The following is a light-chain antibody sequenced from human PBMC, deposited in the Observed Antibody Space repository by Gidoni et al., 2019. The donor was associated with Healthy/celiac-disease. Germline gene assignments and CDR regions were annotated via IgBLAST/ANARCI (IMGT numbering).Light chain of an antibody. V-gene: IGKV3-15*01. Sequence: IVMTQSPATRSVSPGERATLACRASQSVSSNLAWYQQKPGQAPRLLIYGASTRATGIPARFSGSGSGTECTLTISSLQSEDLAVYNCQQYNNWPPMYTFXQXTKLEIK. CDR3: QQYNNWPPMYT. CDR2: GAS. J-gene: IGKJ2*01. CDR1: QSVSSN.